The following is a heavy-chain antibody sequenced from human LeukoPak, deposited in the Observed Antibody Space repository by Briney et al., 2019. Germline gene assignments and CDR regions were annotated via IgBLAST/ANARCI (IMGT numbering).Heavy chain of an antibody. D-gene: IGHD3-16*01. CDR3: ARAGLGDHRWYLDY. J-gene: IGHJ4*02. CDR1: GGSISSGGYS. V-gene: IGHV4-30-2*01. Sequence: PSQTLSLTCAVSGGSISSGGYSWSWIRQPPGKGLEWIGYICHSGSTYYNPSLKSRVTISVDRSKNQFSLKLSSVTAADTAVYYCARAGLGDHRWYLDYWGQGTLVTVSS. CDR2: ICHSGST.